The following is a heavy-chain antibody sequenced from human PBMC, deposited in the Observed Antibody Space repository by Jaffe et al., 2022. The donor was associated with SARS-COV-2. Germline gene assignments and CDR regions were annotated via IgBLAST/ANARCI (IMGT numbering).Heavy chain of an antibody. CDR2: IYYTGYT. D-gene: IGHD6-13*01. CDR3: ARGSVTAAGIFDY. V-gene: IGHV4-59*01. Sequence: QVQLQESGPGLVKPSETLSLTCTVSGGSINNYYWSWIRQPPGKGLEWIAYIYYTGYTDYNPSLKSRLTISVDTSKNQFSLKLSSVTAADTAVYYCARGSVTAAGIFDYWGQGTLVTVSS. CDR1: GGSINNYY. J-gene: IGHJ4*02.